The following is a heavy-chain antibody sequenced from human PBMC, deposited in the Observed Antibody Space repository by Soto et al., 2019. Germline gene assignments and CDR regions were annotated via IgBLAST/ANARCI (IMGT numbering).Heavy chain of an antibody. CDR1: GGTFSSYA. D-gene: IGHD6-13*01. CDR3: ARCGLSFSSRWTAKMDNWFDP. V-gene: IGHV1-69*01. J-gene: IGHJ5*02. Sequence: QVQLVQSGAEVKKPGSSVKVSCKASGGTFSSYAISWVRQAPGQGLEWMGGIIPIFGTANYAQKFQGRVRITADESTSTAYMELSSLRSEDTAVYYCARCGLSFSSRWTAKMDNWFDPWGQGTLVTVSS. CDR2: IIPIFGTA.